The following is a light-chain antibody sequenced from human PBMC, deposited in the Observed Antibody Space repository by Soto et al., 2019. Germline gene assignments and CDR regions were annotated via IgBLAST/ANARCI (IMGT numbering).Light chain of an antibody. V-gene: IGKV3-11*01. CDR2: DAS. J-gene: IGKJ5*01. Sequence: EIVLTQSPATLSLSPGERATLSCMAIQSVSSYLAWYQQKPGQAPRLLIYDASNRATGIPARFSGSGSGTDFTLTISSLAPEDFEVYYCQQRSNWPPTFGQGTRLEIK. CDR1: QSVSSY. CDR3: QQRSNWPPT.